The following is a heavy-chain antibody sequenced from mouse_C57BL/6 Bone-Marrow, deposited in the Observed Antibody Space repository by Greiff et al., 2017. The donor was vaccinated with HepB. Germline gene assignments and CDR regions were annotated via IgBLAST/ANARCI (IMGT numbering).Heavy chain of an antibody. CDR3: TGQGVTTDY. V-gene: IGHV6-3*01. Sequence: EVKLEESGGGLVQPGGSMKLSCVASGFTFSNYWMNWVRQSPEKGLEWVAQIRLKSDNYATHYAESVKGRFTISRDDSKSSVYLQMNNLRAEDTGIYYCTGQGVTTDYWGQGTTLTVSS. J-gene: IGHJ2*01. CDR1: GFTFSNYW. CDR2: IRLKSDNYAT. D-gene: IGHD2-2*01.